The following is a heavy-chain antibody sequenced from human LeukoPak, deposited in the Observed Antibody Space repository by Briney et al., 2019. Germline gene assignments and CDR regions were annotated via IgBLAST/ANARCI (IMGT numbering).Heavy chain of an antibody. J-gene: IGHJ5*02. Sequence: SETLSLTCTVSGGSINGYWSWIRQPPGKGLEWIAYIHYTGTTNLNPPLKSRVTMSVDTSNNRVSLTLNSVTAADTAVYYCARHSTDSVGGGWLDPWGQGTLVTVSS. CDR2: IHYTGTT. V-gene: IGHV4-59*08. CDR3: ARHSTDSVGGGWLDP. D-gene: IGHD2-15*01. CDR1: GGSINGY.